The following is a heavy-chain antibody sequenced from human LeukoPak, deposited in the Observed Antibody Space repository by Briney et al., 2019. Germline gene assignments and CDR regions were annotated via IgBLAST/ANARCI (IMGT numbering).Heavy chain of an antibody. D-gene: IGHD3-10*01. CDR2: ISYDGINT. V-gene: IGHV3-30*18. CDR1: GFTFSSYG. Sequence: GGSLRLSCAASGFTFSSYGMHWVRQAPGKGLEWVATISYDGINTYYADSVKGRFTISRDNAKNTLYLQMNTLRAEDTAVYYCAKDRKYFSGSTSNYYFDYWGQGTLVTVSS. J-gene: IGHJ4*02. CDR3: AKDRKYFSGSTSNYYFDY.